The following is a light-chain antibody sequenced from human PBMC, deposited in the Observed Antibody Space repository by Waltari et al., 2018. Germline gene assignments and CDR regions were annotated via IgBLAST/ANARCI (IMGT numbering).Light chain of an antibody. Sequence: DIQLTQSPPFLSASVGDRVTITCRASQCIYSYLTWYQQKPVEAPKLLFYAASTLESGVPSRFSGSGSGTEFTLTISSLQPEDFATYYCQQVKSYPLTFGGGTKVEIK. CDR3: QQVKSYPLT. CDR1: QCIYSY. J-gene: IGKJ4*01. CDR2: AAS. V-gene: IGKV1-9*01.